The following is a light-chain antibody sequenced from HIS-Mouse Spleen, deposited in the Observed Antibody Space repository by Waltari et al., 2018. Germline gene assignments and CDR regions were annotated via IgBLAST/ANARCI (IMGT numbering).Light chain of an antibody. CDR2: AAS. J-gene: IGKJ1*01. CDR1: QGISSY. Sequence: DIQLTQSPSFLSASVGDRVPITCRASQGISSYLAWYQQKPGKAPKLLIYAASTLQSGVPSRFSGSGSGTEFTLTISSLQPEDFATYYCQQLNSHPPTFGQGTKVEIK. V-gene: IGKV1-9*01. CDR3: QQLNSHPPT.